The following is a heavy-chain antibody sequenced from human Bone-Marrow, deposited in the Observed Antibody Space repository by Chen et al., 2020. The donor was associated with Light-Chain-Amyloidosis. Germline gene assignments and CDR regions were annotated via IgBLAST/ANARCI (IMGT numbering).Heavy chain of an antibody. D-gene: IGHD3-22*01. CDR1: GGSISSSSYY. V-gene: IGHV4-39*01. CDR2: IYYSGST. CDR3: ARLFGGSYYDSSGYPT. Sequence: QLQLQESGPGLVKPSETLSLTCTVSGGSISSSSYYWGWIRQPPGKGLEWIGSIYYSGSTYYNPSLKSRVTISVDTSKNQFSLKLSSVTAADTAVYYCARLFGGSYYDSSGYPTWGQGTLVTVSS. J-gene: IGHJ4*02.